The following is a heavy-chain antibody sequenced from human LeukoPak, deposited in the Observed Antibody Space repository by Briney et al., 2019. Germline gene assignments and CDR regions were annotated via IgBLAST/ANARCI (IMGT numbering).Heavy chain of an antibody. D-gene: IGHD3-22*01. J-gene: IGHJ3*02. Sequence: SETLSLTCTVSGGSISSSSYYWGWIRQPPGKGLEWIGSIYYSGSTYYNPSLKSRVTISVDTSKNQFSLKLSSVTAADTAVYYCARANYYDSSGYSRGAFDIWGQGTMVTVSS. V-gene: IGHV4-39*07. CDR3: ARANYYDSSGYSRGAFDI. CDR2: IYYSGST. CDR1: GGSISSSSYY.